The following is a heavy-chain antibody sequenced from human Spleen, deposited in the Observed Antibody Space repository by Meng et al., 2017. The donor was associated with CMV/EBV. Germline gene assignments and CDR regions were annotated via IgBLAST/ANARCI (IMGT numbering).Heavy chain of an antibody. D-gene: IGHD3-16*01. CDR3: ARDGRSGGLEG. J-gene: IGHJ4*02. CDR2: IYYSGST. Sequence: GSLRLSCTVSGGSISSSSYYWGWIRQPPGKGLEWIGSIYYSGSTYYNPSLKSRVTISVDMSKNQVSLKLSSVTAADTAVYYCARDGRSGGLEGWGQGTLVTVSS. CDR1: GGSISSSSYY. V-gene: IGHV4-39*07.